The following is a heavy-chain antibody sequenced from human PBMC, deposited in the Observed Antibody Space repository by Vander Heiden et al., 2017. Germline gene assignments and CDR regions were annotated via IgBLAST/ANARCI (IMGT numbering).Heavy chain of an antibody. CDR3: ARVPVEMATIYEWYFDL. D-gene: IGHD5-12*01. Sequence: EVQLVESGGGLVKLGGSLRLSCAASGFTFSSTTMNWVRQAPGKRLEWVSSISSSSSYIYYADSVKGRFTISRDNAKNSLYLQMNSLRAEDTAVYYCARVPVEMATIYEWYFDLWGRGTLVTVSS. V-gene: IGHV3-21*01. CDR1: GFTFSSTT. CDR2: ISSSSSYI. J-gene: IGHJ2*01.